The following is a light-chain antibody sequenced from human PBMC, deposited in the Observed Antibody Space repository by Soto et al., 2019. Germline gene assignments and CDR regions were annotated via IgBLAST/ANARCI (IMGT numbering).Light chain of an antibody. J-gene: IGKJ1*01. V-gene: IGKV1-5*01. CDR1: QSISRW. CDR2: DAS. CDR3: QLYNIYSRT. Sequence: DIQMTQSPSTLSASVGDRVTITCRASQSISRWLAWYHQKPGKAPKLLIYDASSLEGGVPSRFSGSGSGTEFTLTISSLQPDDFATYYCQLYNIYSRTFGQGTKVEIK.